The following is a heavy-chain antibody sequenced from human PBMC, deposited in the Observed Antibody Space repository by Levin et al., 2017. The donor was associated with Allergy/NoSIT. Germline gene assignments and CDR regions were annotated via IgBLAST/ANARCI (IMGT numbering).Heavy chain of an antibody. CDR2: IKSKSEGGTT. CDR3: TYYRNTWFYVDD. D-gene: IGHD4-11*01. J-gene: IGHJ4*02. CDR1: GFTFSNAW. Sequence: GGSLRLSCAASGFTFSNAWMGWVRQAPGKGLEWVGRIKSKSEGGTTECAAPVKGRFTISRDDSENTLYMQLNSLETEETAVYYCTYYRNTWFYVDDWGQGTLVTVSS. V-gene: IGHV3-15*01.